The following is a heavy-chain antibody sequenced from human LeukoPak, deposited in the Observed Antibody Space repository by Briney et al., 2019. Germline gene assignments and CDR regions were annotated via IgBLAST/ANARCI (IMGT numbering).Heavy chain of an antibody. CDR3: AKEGGTIYFDS. V-gene: IGHV3-43*01. CDR2: IRGDGSKA. CDR1: GFTFDDYS. D-gene: IGHD1-1*01. J-gene: IGHJ4*02. Sequence: GGSLRLSCAASGFTFDDYSMHWVRQVPGKGLEWVSLIRGDGSKAYYADSAKGRFTISRDSSKNSLYLQMSSLRTEDTALYYCAKEGGTIYFDSWGQGTLVTVSS.